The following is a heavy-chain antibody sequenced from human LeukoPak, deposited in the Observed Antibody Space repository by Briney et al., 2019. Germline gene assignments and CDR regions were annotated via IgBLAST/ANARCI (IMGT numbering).Heavy chain of an antibody. Sequence: GGSLRLSCAASGFTFSSYGMHWVRQAPGKGLEWVAFIRYDGSNKYYADSVKGRFTISRDNSKNTLYLQMNSLRAEDTAVYYCAKDRRRGRYYDSSGYYFDYWGQGTLVTVSS. D-gene: IGHD3-22*01. CDR2: IRYDGSNK. CDR1: GFTFSSYG. J-gene: IGHJ4*02. V-gene: IGHV3-30*02. CDR3: AKDRRRGRYYDSSGYYFDY.